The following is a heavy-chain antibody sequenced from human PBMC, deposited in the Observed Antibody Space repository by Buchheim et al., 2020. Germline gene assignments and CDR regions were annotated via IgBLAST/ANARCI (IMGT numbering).Heavy chain of an antibody. CDR2: INPKSDDT. Sequence: QVQLVQSGAEVEKPGASVKVSCKASGYTFSAYYMHWVRQAPGQGLEWIGWINPKSDDTNYAQKFQGRVTMTRDTSISTAYMELSSLKSDDTAVYYCAKVGRYCSGVSCYTAFDYWGQGTL. V-gene: IGHV1-2*02. J-gene: IGHJ4*02. CDR1: GYTFSAYY. D-gene: IGHD2-2*02. CDR3: AKVGRYCSGVSCYTAFDY.